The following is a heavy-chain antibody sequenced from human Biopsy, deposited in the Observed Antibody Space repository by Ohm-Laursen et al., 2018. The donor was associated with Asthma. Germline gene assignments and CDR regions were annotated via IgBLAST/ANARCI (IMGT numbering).Heavy chain of an antibody. J-gene: IGHJ4*02. CDR1: GFTFGSYG. V-gene: IGHV3-30*03. CDR3: SREEPTSGWYQGSILR. D-gene: IGHD6-19*01. Sequence: SLRLSCAASGFTFGSYGLHWVRQAPGKGLGWVACISYDGSNKYYADSVKGRSTISRDNSKNTLYLQMNSLRAEDTAVYYCSREEPTSGWYQGSILRWGQGTLVTVSS. CDR2: ISYDGSNK.